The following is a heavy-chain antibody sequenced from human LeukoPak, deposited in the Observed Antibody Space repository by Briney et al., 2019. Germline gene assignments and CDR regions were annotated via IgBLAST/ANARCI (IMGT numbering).Heavy chain of an antibody. Sequence: SETLSLICTVSGGSISTYYLSWIRQPAGNGLEWIGRIHTSGTTHYSPSLRGRVTMSVDTSKNQFSLSLDSVTAADTAVYYCARDPGDTNHDCYFDIWGRGTVVTVSS. CDR3: ARDPGDTNHDCYFDI. J-gene: IGHJ2*01. CDR1: GGSISTYY. CDR2: IHTSGTT. D-gene: IGHD4-17*01. V-gene: IGHV4-4*07.